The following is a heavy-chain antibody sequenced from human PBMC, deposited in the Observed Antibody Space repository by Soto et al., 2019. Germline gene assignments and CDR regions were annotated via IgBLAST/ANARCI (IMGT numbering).Heavy chain of an antibody. CDR3: ARGRMTQDYYFDY. J-gene: IGHJ4*02. Sequence: PSETLSLTCTVSGGSISSSSYYWGWIRQPPGKGLEWIGSIYYSGSTYYNPSLKSRVTISVDTSKNQFSLKLSSVTAADTAVDNCARGRMTQDYYFDYWGQGPLVTLSS. CDR1: GGSISSSSYY. D-gene: IGHD1-26*01. CDR2: IYYSGST. V-gene: IGHV4-39*01.